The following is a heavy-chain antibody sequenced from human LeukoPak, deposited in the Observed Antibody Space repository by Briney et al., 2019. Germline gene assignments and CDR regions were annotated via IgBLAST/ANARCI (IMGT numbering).Heavy chain of an antibody. Sequence: SETLSLKCTVSGASINSFFWNWIRQSPGKGLEWIGNVSTTGGTNYNPSLKSRVTVSLDTSKNQISLQLTSVTAADTAIYYCASAPNWNFFDYRGQGALVIVSS. J-gene: IGHJ4*02. CDR3: ASAPNWNFFDY. D-gene: IGHD3-3*01. CDR2: VSTTGGT. CDR1: GASINSFF. V-gene: IGHV4-4*09.